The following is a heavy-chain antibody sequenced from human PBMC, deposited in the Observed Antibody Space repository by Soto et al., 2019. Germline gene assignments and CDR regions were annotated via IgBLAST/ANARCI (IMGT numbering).Heavy chain of an antibody. CDR2: ISKSGDST. Sequence: LRLSCAASGVTFTSYAMTWVRQVPGEGLQWVSSISKSGDSTYYADSVKGRFTTSRDNSKNTLYLQMNSLRAEDTAIYYCAKGSFGFDYWGQGTLVTVYS. CDR1: GVTFTSYA. V-gene: IGHV3-23*01. J-gene: IGHJ4*02. CDR3: AKGSFGFDY. D-gene: IGHD3-10*01.